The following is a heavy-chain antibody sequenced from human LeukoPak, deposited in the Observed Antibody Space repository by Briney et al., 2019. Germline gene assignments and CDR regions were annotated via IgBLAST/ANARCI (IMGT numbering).Heavy chain of an antibody. CDR1: GDSISSSY. D-gene: IGHD3-22*01. CDR3: ARRFSSRSDGNGYYYGHDAFDV. CDR2: IYNSANT. J-gene: IGHJ3*01. V-gene: IGHV4-59*08. Sequence: PSETLSLTCSVSGDSISSSYWSWIRQPPGKGLEWVGYIYNSANTNYNPSLQSQVTMSVDTSKSQFSLQLTSVSADDTAVYYCARRFSSRSDGNGYYYGHDAFDVRGQGTLVTVSS.